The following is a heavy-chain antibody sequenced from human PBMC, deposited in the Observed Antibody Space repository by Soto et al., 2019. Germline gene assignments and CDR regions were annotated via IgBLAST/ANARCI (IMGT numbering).Heavy chain of an antibody. V-gene: IGHV5-10-1*01. Sequence: PGESLKISCKGSGYSFTIYWISWVRQMPGKGLEWMGRIDPSDSYTNYSPSFQGHVTISADKSISTAYLQWSSLKASDTAMYYCAKTYYYDSSGYYFDYWGQGTLVTVSS. D-gene: IGHD3-22*01. J-gene: IGHJ4*02. CDR3: AKTYYYDSSGYYFDY. CDR1: GYSFTIYW. CDR2: IDPSDSYT.